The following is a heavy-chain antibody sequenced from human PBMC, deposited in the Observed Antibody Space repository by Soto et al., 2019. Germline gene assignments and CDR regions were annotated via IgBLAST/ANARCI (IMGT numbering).Heavy chain of an antibody. V-gene: IGHV1-46*01. Sequence: ASVKVSCKASGYTFTSYYMHWVRQAPGQGLEWMGIINPSGGSTSYAQKFQGRVTMTRDTSTSTVYMELSSLRSEDTAVYYCARRGPGADYDILTGYGSIGALDIWGQGTMVTVSS. J-gene: IGHJ3*02. CDR1: GYTFTSYY. D-gene: IGHD3-9*01. CDR3: ARRGPGADYDILTGYGSIGALDI. CDR2: INPSGGST.